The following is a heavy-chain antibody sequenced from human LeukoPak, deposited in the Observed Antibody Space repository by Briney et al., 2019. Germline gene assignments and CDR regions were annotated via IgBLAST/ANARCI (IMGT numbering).Heavy chain of an antibody. CDR1: GFTFSSYA. J-gene: IGHJ4*02. CDR3: AKGSYYDSSGSFYFDY. CDR2: ISGSGDNT. Sequence: PGGSLRLSCAASGFTFSSYAMSWVRQAPGEGLGWVSGISGSGDNTYYADSVKGRFTISRDNSKNTLYVQVNSLGTEDTAAYYCAKGSYYDSSGSFYFDYWGQGTLVTVSS. D-gene: IGHD3-22*01. V-gene: IGHV3-23*01.